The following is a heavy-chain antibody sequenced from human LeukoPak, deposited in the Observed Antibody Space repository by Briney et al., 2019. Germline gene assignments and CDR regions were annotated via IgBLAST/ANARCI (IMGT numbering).Heavy chain of an antibody. CDR2: IYDSGST. CDR1: GASIRSGDYY. V-gene: IGHV4-30-4*01. D-gene: IGHD2-15*01. Sequence: SETLSLTCTVSGASIRSGDYYWSWIRQPPGKGLEWIGYIYDSGSTYYNPSLKSRITISVDTSENRFSLRLSSVTATDTAVYYCARDCSGGSGYGAFDIWGQGTMVTVSS. J-gene: IGHJ3*02. CDR3: ARDCSGGSGYGAFDI.